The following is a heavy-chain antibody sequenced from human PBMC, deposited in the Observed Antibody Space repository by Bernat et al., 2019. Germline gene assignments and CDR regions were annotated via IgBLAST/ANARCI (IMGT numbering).Heavy chain of an antibody. Sequence: QVQLVESGGGVVQPGRSLRLSCAASGFTFSSYGMHWVRQAPGKGLEWVAVISYDGSNKYYADSVKGRFTISRDNSKNTLYLQMNSLRAEDTAVYYCAKDRFTTSGYSYGYYYYGMDVWGQGTTVTVSS. CDR3: AKDRFTTSGYSYGYYYYGMDV. J-gene: IGHJ6*02. D-gene: IGHD5-18*01. CDR1: GFTFSSYG. CDR2: ISYDGSNK. V-gene: IGHV3-30*18.